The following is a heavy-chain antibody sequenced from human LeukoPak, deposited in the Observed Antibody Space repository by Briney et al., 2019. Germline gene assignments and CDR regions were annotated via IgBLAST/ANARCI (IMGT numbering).Heavy chain of an antibody. CDR3: ARSWARLLGYCSSTSCYTQGPWAGWFDP. CDR1: GYTFTGYY. Sequence: ASVKVSCKASGYTFTGYYMHWVRQAPGQGLEWMGWISPNSCGTNYAQKFQGRVTMTRDTSISTAYMELSRLRSDDTAVYYCARSWARLLGYCSSTSCYTQGPWAGWFDPWGQGTLVTVSS. CDR2: ISPNSCGT. J-gene: IGHJ5*02. V-gene: IGHV1-2*02. D-gene: IGHD2-2*02.